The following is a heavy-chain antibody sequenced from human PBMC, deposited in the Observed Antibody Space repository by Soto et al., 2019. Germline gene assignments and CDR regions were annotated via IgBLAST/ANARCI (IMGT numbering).Heavy chain of an antibody. V-gene: IGHV3-33*01. CDR1: GFTFSSYG. CDR3: AREMRDIVVVPAAMIAFDI. Sequence: QVQLVESGGGVVQPGRSLRLSCAASGFTFSSYGMHWVRQAPGKGLAWVAVIWYDGSNKYYADSVKGRFTISRDNSKNTLYLQMNSLRAEDTAVYYCAREMRDIVVVPAAMIAFDIWGQGTIVTVSS. J-gene: IGHJ3*02. CDR2: IWYDGSNK. D-gene: IGHD2-2*01.